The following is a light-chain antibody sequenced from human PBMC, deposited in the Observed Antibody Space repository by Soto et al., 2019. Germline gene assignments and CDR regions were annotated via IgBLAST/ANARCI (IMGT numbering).Light chain of an antibody. V-gene: IGLV2-23*02. Sequence: QSPLTQPASVSGSPGQSIAISCTGTSSDVGGYDRVSWYQQHPDKAPTLMIYEVNKRPSGVSSRFSGSKSGNTASLTISGLQAEDEAHYYCCSSVGSPNGVFGGGTKLTVL. CDR2: EVN. CDR3: CSSVGSPNGV. J-gene: IGLJ3*02. CDR1: SSDVGGYDR.